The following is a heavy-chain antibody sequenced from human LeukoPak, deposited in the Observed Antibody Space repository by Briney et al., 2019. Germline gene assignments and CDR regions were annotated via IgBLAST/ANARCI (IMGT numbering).Heavy chain of an antibody. V-gene: IGHV1-2*06. J-gene: IGHJ4*02. Sequence: ASVKVSCKASGYTFTGYYMHWVRQAPGQGLEWMGRINPNSGGTNYARKFQGRVTMTRDTSISTAYMELSRLRSDDTAVYYCARDPPDYYDSSGYYNTYFDYWGQGTLVTVSS. D-gene: IGHD3-22*01. CDR1: GYTFTGYY. CDR2: INPNSGGT. CDR3: ARDPPDYYDSSGYYNTYFDY.